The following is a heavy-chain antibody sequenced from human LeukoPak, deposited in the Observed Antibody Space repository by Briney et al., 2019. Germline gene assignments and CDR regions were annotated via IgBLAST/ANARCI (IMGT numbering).Heavy chain of an antibody. CDR3: ARGTIAAAGRKIDY. D-gene: IGHD6-13*01. Sequence: GASVKVSCKASGYTFTSYAMHWVRQAPGQGLEWMGWINTNTGNPTYAQGFTGRFVFSLDTSVSTAYLQISSLKAEDTAVYYCARGTIAAAGRKIDYWGQGTLVTVSS. V-gene: IGHV7-4-1*02. CDR1: GYTFTSYA. J-gene: IGHJ4*02. CDR2: INTNTGNP.